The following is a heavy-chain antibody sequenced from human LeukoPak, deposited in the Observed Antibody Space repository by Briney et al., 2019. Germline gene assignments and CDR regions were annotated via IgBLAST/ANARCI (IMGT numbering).Heavy chain of an antibody. D-gene: IGHD3-3*01. CDR3: ARDYYDFWSGYSYYFDY. J-gene: IGHJ4*02. CDR2: INTNTGNP. V-gene: IGHV7-4-1*02. CDR1: GYTFTSYA. Sequence: ASVKVSCKASGYTFTSYAMNWVRQAPGQGLEWMGWINTNTGNPTYAQGFTGRVVFSLDTSVSTAYLQISSRKAEDTAVYYCARDYYDFWSGYSYYFDYWGQGTLVTVSS.